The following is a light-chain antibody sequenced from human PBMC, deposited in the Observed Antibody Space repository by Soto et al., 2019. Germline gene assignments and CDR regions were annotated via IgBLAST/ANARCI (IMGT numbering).Light chain of an antibody. CDR2: GAS. CDR1: HSVSSSY. J-gene: IGKJ1*01. Sequence: EIVLTQSPGTLSFSPGERATLSCRASHSVSSSYLAWYQQKPGQAPRLLIYGASSRATGIPDRFSGSGSGTDFTLTISRLEPEDFAVYYCQQYGSSPWTFGQGTKVDI. V-gene: IGKV3-20*01. CDR3: QQYGSSPWT.